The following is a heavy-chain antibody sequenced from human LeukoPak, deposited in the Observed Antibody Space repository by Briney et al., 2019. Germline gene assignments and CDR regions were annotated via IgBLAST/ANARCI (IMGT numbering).Heavy chain of an antibody. Sequence: GGSLRLSCAASGLTFRSYAMTWVRQAPGKGLEWVSGISGSSSSSYYADSVKGRFTISRDYSNNTVYLQMNSLRAEDTAVYYCVKQGEVVITHRFDSWGQGTLVTVSS. CDR3: VKQGEVVITHRFDS. CDR1: GLTFRSYA. J-gene: IGHJ4*02. D-gene: IGHD3-22*01. V-gene: IGHV3-23*01. CDR2: ISGSSSSS.